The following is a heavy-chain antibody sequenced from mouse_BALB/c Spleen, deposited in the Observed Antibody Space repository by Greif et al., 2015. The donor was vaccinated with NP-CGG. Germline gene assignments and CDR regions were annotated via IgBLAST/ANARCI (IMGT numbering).Heavy chain of an antibody. Sequence: VKLMESGTELVKPGAPVKLSCKASGYTFTSYWMNWVKQRPGRGLEWIGRIDPSDSETHYNQKFKDKATLTVDKSSSTAYIRLSSLTSEDSAVYYCARRDYGYGYFDVWGAGTTVTVSS. CDR1: GYTFTSYW. D-gene: IGHD1-1*01. J-gene: IGHJ1*01. CDR3: ARRDYGYGYFDV. V-gene: IGHV1-69*02. CDR2: IDPSDSET.